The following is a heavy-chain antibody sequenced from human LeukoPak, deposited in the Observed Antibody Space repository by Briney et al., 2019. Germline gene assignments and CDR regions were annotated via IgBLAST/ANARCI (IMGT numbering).Heavy chain of an antibody. Sequence: ASVKVSCKASGYTFTGYYMHWVRQAPGQGLEWMGWINPNSGGTNYAQRFQGRVTMTRDTSISTAYMELSRLRSDDTAVYYCARSPLYDFWSGYSYDAFDIWGQGTMVTVSS. CDR1: GYTFTGYY. D-gene: IGHD3-3*01. CDR2: INPNSGGT. J-gene: IGHJ3*02. CDR3: ARSPLYDFWSGYSYDAFDI. V-gene: IGHV1-2*02.